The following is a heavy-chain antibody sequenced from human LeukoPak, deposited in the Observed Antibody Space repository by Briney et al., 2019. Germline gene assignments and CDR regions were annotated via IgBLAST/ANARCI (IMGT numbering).Heavy chain of an antibody. V-gene: IGHV3-30*02. CDR3: AKTPRDYMDV. Sequence: GGSLRLSCAASGFTFSSYGMHWVRQAPGKGLEWVAFTSFDGTNKYYPDTVKGRFTISRDNFKNTLYLEMNVLRVEDTATYYCAKTPRDYMDVWGKGTTVTVSS. CDR2: TSFDGTNK. CDR1: GFTFSSYG. J-gene: IGHJ6*03.